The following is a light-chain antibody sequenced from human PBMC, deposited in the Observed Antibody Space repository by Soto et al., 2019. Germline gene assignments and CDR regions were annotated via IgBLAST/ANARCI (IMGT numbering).Light chain of an antibody. CDR3: QQYDNFVYT. CDR1: QDISNF. CDR2: DAS. J-gene: IGKJ2*01. V-gene: IGKV1-33*01. Sequence: DIQMTQSPSSRSASVGERVTISCQASQDISNFLNWFQQKPGKAPKLLIYDASNFETGVPSRFSGSGSGTNFTFTISSLQPEDIATYYCQQYDNFVYTFGQGTKLEIK.